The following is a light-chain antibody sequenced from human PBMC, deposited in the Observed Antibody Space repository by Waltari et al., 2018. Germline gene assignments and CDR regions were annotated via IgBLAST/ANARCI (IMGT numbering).Light chain of an antibody. V-gene: IGKV3-15*01. CDR1: QSVSSK. J-gene: IGKJ1*01. Sequence: EIVMTQSPATLSVSPGERATLSCRASQSVSSKLAWYQQKPGQAPRLLIYGASTRATGIPARVSGSGSGTEFTLTISSLQSEDFAVYYCHQYNNWPRTFGQGTKVEIK. CDR3: HQYNNWPRT. CDR2: GAS.